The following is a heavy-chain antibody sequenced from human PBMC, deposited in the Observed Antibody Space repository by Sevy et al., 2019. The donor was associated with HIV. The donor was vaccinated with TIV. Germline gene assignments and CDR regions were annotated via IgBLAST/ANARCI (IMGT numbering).Heavy chain of an antibody. V-gene: IGHV3-30*18. Sequence: GGSLRLSCAASGLTFSNYGMHWVRQAPGKGLEWVALVSYDGSTKYYADFVKGRFTISRDNSKNTVYLQMNTLRTEDTAVFYCAKGSKATDSAFDLWGQGTMVTVSS. CDR1: GLTFSNYG. CDR2: VSYDGSTK. D-gene: IGHD1-26*01. J-gene: IGHJ3*01. CDR3: AKGSKATDSAFDL.